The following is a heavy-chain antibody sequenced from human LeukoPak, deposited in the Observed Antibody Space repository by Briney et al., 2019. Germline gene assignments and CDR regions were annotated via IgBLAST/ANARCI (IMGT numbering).Heavy chain of an antibody. Sequence: SQTLSLTCTVSGGSISSGDYYWSWIRQPPGKGLEWIGYIYYSGSTYYNPSLKSRVTISVDTSKNQFSLKLSSVTAADTAVYYCARADCSSTRCYAHDYWGQGTLVTVSS. CDR2: IYYSGST. D-gene: IGHD2-2*01. CDR3: ARADCSSTRCYAHDY. CDR1: GGSISSGDYY. V-gene: IGHV4-30-4*08. J-gene: IGHJ4*02.